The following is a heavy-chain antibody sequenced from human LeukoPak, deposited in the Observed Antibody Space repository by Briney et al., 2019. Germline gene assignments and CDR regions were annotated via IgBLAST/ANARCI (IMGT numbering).Heavy chain of an antibody. CDR1: GFFFNTYW. CDR2: INSDGSKT. J-gene: IGHJ4*02. Sequence: GGSLRLSCAAPGFFFNTYWMHWVRQAPGKGLVWVSRINSDGSKTSHADSVKGRFTISRDNAKNTLYLQMNGLRAEDTAVYYCAREGSLEYYFDYWGRGTLVTVSS. D-gene: IGHD3-10*01. CDR3: AREGSLEYYFDY. V-gene: IGHV3-74*01.